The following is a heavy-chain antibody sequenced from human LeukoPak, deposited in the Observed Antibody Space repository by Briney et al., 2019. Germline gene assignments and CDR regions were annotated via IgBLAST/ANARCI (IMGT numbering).Heavy chain of an antibody. D-gene: IGHD2-2*01. CDR1: GFTFSSYV. CDR3: AREGCSTTSCYHFDY. V-gene: IGHV3-23*01. CDR2: ISNSGGST. J-gene: IGHJ4*02. Sequence: GGSLRLSCAASGFTFSSYVMSWVRQAPGKGLEWVSSISNSGGSTYYADSVKGRFTISRDNSKNTLYLQMSRLRADDTAVYYCAREGCSTTSCYHFDYWGQGTLVTVSS.